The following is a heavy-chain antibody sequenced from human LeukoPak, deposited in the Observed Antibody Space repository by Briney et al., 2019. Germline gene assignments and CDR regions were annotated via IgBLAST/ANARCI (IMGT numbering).Heavy chain of an antibody. V-gene: IGHV3-23*01. J-gene: IGHJ4*02. CDR2: ISGSGART. Sequence: GGSLRLSCVASGFTFSSYWMHWVRQAPGKGLEWVSNISGSGARTYYADSVKGRFTISRDNSKNTLFLQMNSLRADDTAIYYCAKSGLNRFDYWGQGTLVTVSS. D-gene: IGHD2-15*01. CDR3: AKSGLNRFDY. CDR1: GFTFSSYW.